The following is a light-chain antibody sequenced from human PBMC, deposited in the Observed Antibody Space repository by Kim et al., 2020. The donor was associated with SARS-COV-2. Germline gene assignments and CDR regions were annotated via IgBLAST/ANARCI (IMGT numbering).Light chain of an antibody. Sequence: SYELTQPPSVSVSPGQTASITCSGDKLGDKYACWYQQKPGQSPVLVTYQDSKRPSGIPERFSGSNSGNTATLTISGTQAMDEADYYCQAWDSSTADVVFG. CDR1: KLGDKY. J-gene: IGLJ2*01. CDR3: QAWDSSTADVV. V-gene: IGLV3-1*01. CDR2: QDS.